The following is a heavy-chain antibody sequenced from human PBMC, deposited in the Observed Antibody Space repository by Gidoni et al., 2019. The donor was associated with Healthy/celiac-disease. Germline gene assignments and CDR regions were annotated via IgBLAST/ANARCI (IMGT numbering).Heavy chain of an antibody. D-gene: IGHD3-10*01. V-gene: IGHV4-31*03. CDR2: IYYSGST. J-gene: IGHJ5*02. Sequence: QVQLQESGPGLVKPSQTLSLTCTVSGGSISSGGYYWSWIRQHPGKGLEWIGYIYYSGSTYYNPSLKSRVTISVDTSKNQFSLKLSSVTAADTAVYYCARVGGPRFGDKNWFDPWGQGTLVTVSS. CDR1: GGSISSGGYY. CDR3: ARVGGPRFGDKNWFDP.